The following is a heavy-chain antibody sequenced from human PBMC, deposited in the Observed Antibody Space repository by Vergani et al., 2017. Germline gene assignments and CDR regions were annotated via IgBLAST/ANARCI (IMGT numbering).Heavy chain of an antibody. Sequence: QVQLVESGGGVVQPGRSLRLSCAASGFTFSSYAMHWVRQAPGKGLEWVAVISYDGSNKYYADSVKGRFTISRDNSKNTLYLQMNSLRAEDTAVYYCSRGLAWGQGTMVTVSS. CDR3: SRGLA. J-gene: IGHJ3*01. CDR1: GFTFSSYA. V-gene: IGHV3-30*04. CDR2: ISYDGSNK.